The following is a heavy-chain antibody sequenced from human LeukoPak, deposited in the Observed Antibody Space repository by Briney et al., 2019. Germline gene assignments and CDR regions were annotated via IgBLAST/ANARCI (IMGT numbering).Heavy chain of an antibody. D-gene: IGHD2-2*01. CDR3: ARDRIRDCSSTSCKGGF. CDR1: GFTFSSDW. Sequence: PGGSLRLSCAAAGFTFSSDWMSWVRQAPGKGLGWVANIKQDGSEKCYVRSVKRRFTISRANAQNSLYLQLHTLRAEDTAVYHCARDRIRDCSSTSCKGGFWGQGTLVTVSS. J-gene: IGHJ4*02. CDR2: IKQDGSEK. V-gene: IGHV3-7*01.